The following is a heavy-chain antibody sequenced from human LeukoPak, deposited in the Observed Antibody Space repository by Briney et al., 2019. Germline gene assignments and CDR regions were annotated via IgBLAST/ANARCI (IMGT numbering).Heavy chain of an antibody. Sequence: GGSLRLSCTASGFTFNNYAMTWVRQAPGKGLEWVSAITGSGDYTNYADSVKGRFTISRDNSKNTIYLQMNSLRAEDTAIYYCAKRSSTSSGYFDFWGRGTLVTVSS. V-gene: IGHV3-23*01. D-gene: IGHD3-22*01. CDR3: AKRSSTSSGYFDF. J-gene: IGHJ4*02. CDR1: GFTFNNYA. CDR2: ITGSGDYT.